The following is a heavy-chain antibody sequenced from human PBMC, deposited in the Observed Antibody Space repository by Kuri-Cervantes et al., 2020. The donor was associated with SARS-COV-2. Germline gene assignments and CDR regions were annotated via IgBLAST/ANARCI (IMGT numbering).Heavy chain of an antibody. CDR3: AFSSMVRGGKFDY. Sequence: ASVKVSCKASGYPFTGYFVHWVRQAPGQGLEWMGAINAARGDTVYAQKLQGRVTMTTDTSTSTAYMELRSLRSDDAAVYYCAFSSMVRGGKFDYWGQGTLVTVSS. D-gene: IGHD3-10*01. J-gene: IGHJ4*02. V-gene: IGHV1-18*04. CDR1: GYPFTGYF. CDR2: INAARGDT.